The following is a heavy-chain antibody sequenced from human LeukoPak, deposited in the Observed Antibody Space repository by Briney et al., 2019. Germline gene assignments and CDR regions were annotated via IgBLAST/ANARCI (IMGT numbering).Heavy chain of an antibody. J-gene: IGHJ3*02. CDR3: ARTLVNCSGGSCYTDAFDI. Sequence: GGSLRLSCAASGFSVSGNYMSWVRQAPGKGLEWVSVIYSGDTTTYYADSVKGRFTISRDNSKNTLYLQMNSLRAEDTAVYYCARTLVNCSGGSCYTDAFDIWGQGTMVTVSS. CDR2: IYSGDTTT. D-gene: IGHD2-15*01. V-gene: IGHV3-53*01. CDR1: GFSVSGNY.